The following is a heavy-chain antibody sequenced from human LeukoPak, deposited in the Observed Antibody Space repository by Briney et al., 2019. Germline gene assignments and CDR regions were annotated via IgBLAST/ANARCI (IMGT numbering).Heavy chain of an antibody. Sequence: GGSLRLSCAASGFTFSGSAMHWVRQASGKGLEWVGRIRSKANSYATAYAASVKGRFTISRDDSKNTAYLQMNSLKTEDTAVYYCTRYCNYGLDYWGQGTLVTVSS. CDR3: TRYCNYGLDY. J-gene: IGHJ4*02. CDR2: IRSKANSYAT. V-gene: IGHV3-73*01. CDR1: GFTFSGSA. D-gene: IGHD4-11*01.